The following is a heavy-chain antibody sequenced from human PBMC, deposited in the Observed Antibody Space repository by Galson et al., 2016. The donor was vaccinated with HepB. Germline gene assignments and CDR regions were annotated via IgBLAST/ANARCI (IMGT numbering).Heavy chain of an antibody. CDR1: GYTFTSYF. V-gene: IGHV1-3*01. J-gene: IGHJ5*02. CDR2: ISAGNGDT. D-gene: IGHD4/OR15-4a*01. Sequence: SVKVSCKASGYTFTSYFMHWVRQAPGQRLEWMGWISAGNGDTKYSQNFQGRVTFTRDTSASTAYMALSRLRSEDTALYYLVRSARLTPWGQGTRVTVSS. CDR3: VRSARLTP.